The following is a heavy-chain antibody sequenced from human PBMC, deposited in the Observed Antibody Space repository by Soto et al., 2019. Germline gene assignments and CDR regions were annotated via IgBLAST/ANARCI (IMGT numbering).Heavy chain of an antibody. D-gene: IGHD3-3*01. J-gene: IGHJ3*02. CDR3: ARAPPVTIFGVVPDAFDI. Sequence: PSETRSLTCTVSGGSISSSSYYWGWIRQPPGKGLEWIGSIYYSGSTYYNPSLKSRVTISVDTSKNQFSLKLSSVTAADTAVYYCARAPPVTIFGVVPDAFDIWGQGTMVT. CDR1: GGSISSSSYY. CDR2: IYYSGST. V-gene: IGHV4-39*07.